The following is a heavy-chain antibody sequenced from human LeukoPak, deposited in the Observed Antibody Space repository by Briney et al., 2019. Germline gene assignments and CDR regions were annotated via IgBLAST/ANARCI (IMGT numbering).Heavy chain of an antibody. Sequence: SETLSLTCAVYGGSFSGYYWSWIRQPPGKGLEWIGEINHSGSTNYNPSLKSRVTISVDTSKNQFSLKLSSVTAADTVVYYCARAEGCYYAFDIWGQGTMVTVSS. V-gene: IGHV4-34*01. CDR2: INHSGST. CDR3: ARAEGCYYAFDI. J-gene: IGHJ3*02. CDR1: GGSFSGYY. D-gene: IGHD3-10*01.